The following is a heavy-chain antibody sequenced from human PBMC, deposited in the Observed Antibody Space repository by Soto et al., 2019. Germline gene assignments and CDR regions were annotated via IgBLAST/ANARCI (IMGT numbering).Heavy chain of an antibody. CDR1: ESIFRGYG. Sequence: QVFLVESGGGVVQPGRSLRLSCAASESIFRGYGMHWVRQAPGKGLEWVAIIRFDGSNINYADFVMGRFTISRDNSXNXXXLXXXXXXVXDTAVYYCARDGVGTTAFWGYLDYWGQGTLVTVSS. CDR2: IRFDGSNI. D-gene: IGHD1-1*01. CDR3: ARDGVGTTAFWGYLDY. V-gene: IGHV3-33*01. J-gene: IGHJ4*02.